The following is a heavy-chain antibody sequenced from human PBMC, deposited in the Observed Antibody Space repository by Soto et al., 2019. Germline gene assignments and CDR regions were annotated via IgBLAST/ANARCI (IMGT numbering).Heavy chain of an antibody. J-gene: IGHJ6*02. CDR2: IIPIFGTA. Sequence: AASVKVSCKASGGTFSSYAISWVRQAPGQGLEWMGGIIPIFGTANYAQKFQGRVTITADESTSTAYMELSSLRSEDTAVYYCARFYGSGRNYYYGMDVWGQGTTVTVSS. CDR1: GGTFSSYA. V-gene: IGHV1-69*13. CDR3: ARFYGSGRNYYYGMDV. D-gene: IGHD3-10*01.